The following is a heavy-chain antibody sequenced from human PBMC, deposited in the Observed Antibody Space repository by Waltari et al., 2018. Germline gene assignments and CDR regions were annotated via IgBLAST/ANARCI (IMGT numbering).Heavy chain of an antibody. CDR2: IKPNRGGT. D-gene: IGHD3-3*01. CDR1: GYTFTGYY. J-gene: IGHJ4*02. V-gene: IGHV1-2*02. CDR3: ARVGGRRYYDFWSGYYDY. Sequence: QVQLVQSGAEVKKPGASVKVSCKASGYTFTGYYMHWVRQAPGPGLEWMVWIKPNRGGTNYAPKFQGRVTMTRDTSISTAYMELSRLRSDDTAVYYCARVGGRRYYDFWSGYYDYWGQGTLVTVSS.